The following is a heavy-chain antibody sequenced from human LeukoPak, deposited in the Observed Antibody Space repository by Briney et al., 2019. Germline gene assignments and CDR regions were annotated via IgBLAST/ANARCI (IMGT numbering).Heavy chain of an antibody. V-gene: IGHV3-23*01. CDR1: GFTFSSYA. J-gene: IGHJ4*02. CDR2: ISGSGGST. D-gene: IGHD3-22*01. Sequence: GGSLRLTCAASGFTFSSYAMSWVRQAPGKGLEWVSAISGSGGSTYYADSVKGRFTISRDNSKNTLYLQMNSLRAEDTAVYYCARDSSGYYGQGDYWGQGTLVTVSS. CDR3: ARDSSGYYGQGDY.